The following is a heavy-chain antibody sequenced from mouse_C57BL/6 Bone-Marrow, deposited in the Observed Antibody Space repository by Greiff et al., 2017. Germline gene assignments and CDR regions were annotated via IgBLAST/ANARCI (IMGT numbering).Heavy chain of an antibody. CDR2: ISYDGSN. J-gene: IGHJ4*01. V-gene: IGHV3-6*01. Sequence: EVKLMESGPGLVKPSQSLSLTCSVTGYSITSGYYWNWIRQFPGNKLEWMGYISYDGSNNYNPSLKNRISITRDTSKNQFLLKLNSVTTEDTATYYCARDGPYAMDYWGQGTSVTVSS. CDR3: ARDGPYAMDY. CDR1: GYSITSGYY.